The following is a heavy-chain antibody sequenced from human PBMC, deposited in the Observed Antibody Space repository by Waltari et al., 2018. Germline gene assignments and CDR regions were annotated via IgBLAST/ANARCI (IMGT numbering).Heavy chain of an antibody. CDR2: INHSGST. V-gene: IGHV4-34*01. J-gene: IGHJ6*02. CDR3: ARGESLYNSDWTPRGYYYYGMDV. Sequence: QVQLQQWGAGLLKPSETLSLTCAMSGGSFNGYDWSWIRQPPGKGLEWSGEINHSGSTNYTPSLKSRVTMSVDTSKNQFSLNLSSVTAADTAVYYCARGESLYNSDWTPRGYYYYGMDVWGQGTTVTVSS. CDR1: GGSFNGYD. D-gene: IGHD6-19*01.